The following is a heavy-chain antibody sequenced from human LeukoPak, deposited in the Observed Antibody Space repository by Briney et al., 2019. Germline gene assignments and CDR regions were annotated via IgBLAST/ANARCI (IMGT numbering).Heavy chain of an antibody. D-gene: IGHD3-22*01. J-gene: IGHJ4*02. V-gene: IGHV3-21*01. CDR2: ISSSSSYI. CDR1: GFTFSSYS. Sequence: GGSLRLSCAASGFTFSSYSMNWVRQAPGKGLEWVSSISSSSSYIYYADSVKGRFTISRDNAKNSLYLQMNSLRAEDTAVYYCARAVDTYYYDSSGYYYSGYWGQGTLVTVSS. CDR3: ARAVDTYYYDSSGYYYSGY.